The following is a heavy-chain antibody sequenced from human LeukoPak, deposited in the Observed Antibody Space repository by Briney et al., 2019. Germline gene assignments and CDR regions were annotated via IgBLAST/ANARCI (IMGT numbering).Heavy chain of an antibody. CDR2: ISGSGGST. CDR3: ARAPSGGAVRAFDI. D-gene: IGHD3-10*01. Sequence: GGSLRLSCAASGFTFSSYAMSWVRQAPGKGLEWVSAISGSGGSTYYADSVKGRFTISRDNSRNTLDLQMNSLRDDDTAVYYCARAPSGGAVRAFDIWGQGTMVTVSS. V-gene: IGHV3-23*01. J-gene: IGHJ3*02. CDR1: GFTFSSYA.